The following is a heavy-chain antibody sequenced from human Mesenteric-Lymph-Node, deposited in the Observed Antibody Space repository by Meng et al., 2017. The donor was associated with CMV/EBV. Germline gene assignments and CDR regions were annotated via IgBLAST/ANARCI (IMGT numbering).Heavy chain of an antibody. Sequence: GESLKISCLASGFTFSTYAMSWVRQAPGKGLEWVSPISGSGGSTYYADSVKGRFTISRDNSKNTLYLQMNSLRAEDTAVYYCAKGPSVAIFGVVRGYADYWGQGTLVTVSS. D-gene: IGHD3-3*01. V-gene: IGHV3-23*01. J-gene: IGHJ4*02. CDR1: GFTFSTYA. CDR3: AKGPSVAIFGVVRGYADY. CDR2: ISGSGGST.